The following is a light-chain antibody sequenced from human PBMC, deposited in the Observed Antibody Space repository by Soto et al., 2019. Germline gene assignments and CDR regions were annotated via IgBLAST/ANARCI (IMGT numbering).Light chain of an antibody. CDR2: LNSDGSH. CDR1: SGHTNYA. CDR3: QTWGTGSWV. Sequence: QSVLTQSPSASASLGASVKLTCSLNSGHTNYAIAWHQQQPEKGPRYLMKLNSDGSHSKGDGIPDRFSGSSSGAERYLTVSSLQSEDEADYYCQTWGTGSWVFGGGTKVTVL. V-gene: IGLV4-69*01. J-gene: IGLJ3*02.